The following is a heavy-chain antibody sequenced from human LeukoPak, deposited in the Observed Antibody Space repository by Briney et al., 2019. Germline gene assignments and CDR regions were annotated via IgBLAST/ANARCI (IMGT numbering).Heavy chain of an antibody. Sequence: SETLSLTCTVSGGSISSYSWGWVRQPPGRGLEWIGYIYYSGSTNYNPSLKSRVTISVDTSRNQFSLKLSSVTTADTAVYYCARDTGSYYYYYGMDVWGQGTTVTVSS. J-gene: IGHJ6*02. CDR3: ARDTGSYYYYYGMDV. CDR1: GGSISSYS. V-gene: IGHV4-59*13. CDR2: IYYSGST. D-gene: IGHD4-11*01.